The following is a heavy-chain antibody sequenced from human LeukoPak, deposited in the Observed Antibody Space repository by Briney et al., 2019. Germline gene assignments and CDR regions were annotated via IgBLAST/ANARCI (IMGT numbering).Heavy chain of an antibody. V-gene: IGHV3-23*01. J-gene: IGHJ4*02. CDR3: AKEDFYVWGSYRLLDY. D-gene: IGHD3-16*02. CDR1: GFTFKNYA. CDR2: ISGNSSST. Sequence: PGGSLRLSCAASGFTFKNYAMSWVRQAPGRGLEWVSGISGNSSSTYYADSVKGRFTISRDNSKDTLYLQMNSLRAEDTAVYYCAKEDFYVWGSYRLLDYWGQGTLVTVSS.